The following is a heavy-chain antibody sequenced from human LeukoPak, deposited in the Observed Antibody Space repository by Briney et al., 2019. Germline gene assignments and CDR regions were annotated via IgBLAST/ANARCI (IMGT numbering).Heavy chain of an antibody. CDR1: GYTFTSYD. V-gene: IGHV1-8*01. J-gene: IGHJ4*02. CDR3: ARRPTVTTSHFDY. CDR2: MNPNSGNT. D-gene: IGHD4-17*01. Sequence: ASVKVSCKASGYTFTSYDINWVRQAPGQGLEWMGWMNPNSGNTGYAQKFQGRVTMTRNTSLSTAYMELSSLRSEDTAVYYCARRPTVTTSHFDYWGQGTLVTASS.